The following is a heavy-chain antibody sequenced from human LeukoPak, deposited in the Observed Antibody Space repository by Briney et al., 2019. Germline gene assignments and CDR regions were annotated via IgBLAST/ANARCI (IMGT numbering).Heavy chain of an antibody. D-gene: IGHD3-22*01. Sequence: SETLSLTCTVSGGSVSSGSYYWSWIRQPPGKGLEWIGYIYYSGSTNYNPSLESRVTISVDTSKNQFSLKLSSVTAADTAVYYCAKLSEYDSSGYYYGGWFDPWGQGTLVTVSS. CDR2: IYYSGST. J-gene: IGHJ5*02. CDR3: AKLSEYDSSGYYYGGWFDP. CDR1: GGSVSSGSYY. V-gene: IGHV4-61*01.